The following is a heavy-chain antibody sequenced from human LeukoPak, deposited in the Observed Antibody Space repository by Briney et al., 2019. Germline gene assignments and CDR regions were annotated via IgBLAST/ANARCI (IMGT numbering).Heavy chain of an antibody. CDR3: TRHDVVPVIGHGMAV. V-gene: IGHV4-59*08. D-gene: IGHD2-2*01. CDR2: ISPTGYT. J-gene: IGHJ6*02. Sequence: SETLSLTCTVSGASIGSYYWSWIRQPPGKEPEWIGYISPTGYTLHTPSLKSRVTISRDTSENRFSLILNSVTVADTAVYYCTRHDVVPVIGHGMAVWGQGTTVTVSS. CDR1: GASIGSYY.